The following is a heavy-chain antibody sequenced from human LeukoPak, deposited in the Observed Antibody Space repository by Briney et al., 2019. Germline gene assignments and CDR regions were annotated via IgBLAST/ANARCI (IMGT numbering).Heavy chain of an antibody. CDR1: GGSFSGSC. CDR3: ARDPADYGDFGINDAFDI. CDR2: INHSAIT. Sequence: SETLSLTCAVYGGSFSGSCWSWLRQPPGKGLEWLAEINHSAITNYNPSLKSRVTTSVHTSKNQSSLKVSSVPAADTAVYYCARDPADYGDFGINDAFDIWGQGTMVTVSS. D-gene: IGHD4-17*01. J-gene: IGHJ3*02. V-gene: IGHV4-34*01.